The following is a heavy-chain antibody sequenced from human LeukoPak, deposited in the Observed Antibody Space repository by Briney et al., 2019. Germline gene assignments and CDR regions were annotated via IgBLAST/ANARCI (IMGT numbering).Heavy chain of an antibody. D-gene: IGHD6-13*01. Sequence: SETLSLTCTVSGGSISSYYWSWIRQPPGKGLEWIGYIYYSGSTNYNPSLKSRVTISVDTSKNQFSLKLSSVTAADTAVYYCAGDPGIAAATYYYGMDVWGQGTTVTVSS. CDR2: IYYSGST. CDR1: GGSISSYY. J-gene: IGHJ6*02. V-gene: IGHV4-59*08. CDR3: AGDPGIAAATYYYGMDV.